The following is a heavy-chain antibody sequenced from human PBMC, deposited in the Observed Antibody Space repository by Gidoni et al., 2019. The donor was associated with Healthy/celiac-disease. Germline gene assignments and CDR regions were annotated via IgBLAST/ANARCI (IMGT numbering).Heavy chain of an antibody. Sequence: EVQLVESGGGLVKPGGSLRLSCAASGFTFSSYSMNWVRQAPGKGLEWVSSISSSSSYIYYADSVKGRFTISRDNAKNSLYLQMNSLRAEDTAVYYCTGDFWSGFGSTDAFDIWGQGTMVTVSS. CDR2: ISSSSSYI. J-gene: IGHJ3*02. D-gene: IGHD3-3*01. CDR3: TGDFWSGFGSTDAFDI. V-gene: IGHV3-21*01. CDR1: GFTFSSYS.